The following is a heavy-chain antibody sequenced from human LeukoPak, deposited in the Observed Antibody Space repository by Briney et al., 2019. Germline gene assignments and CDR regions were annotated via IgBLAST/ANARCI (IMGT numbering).Heavy chain of an antibody. CDR3: ARVLENYDSRLGFDY. J-gene: IGHJ4*02. CDR1: GYTFTGYY. V-gene: IGHV1-2*02. CDR2: INPNSGGT. Sequence: ASVKVSCKASGYTFTGYYMHWVRQAPGQGLEWMGWINPNSGGTNYAQKFQGRDTMARDTSISTAYMELSRLRSDDTAVYYCARVLENYDSRLGFDYWGQGTLVTVSS. D-gene: IGHD3-22*01.